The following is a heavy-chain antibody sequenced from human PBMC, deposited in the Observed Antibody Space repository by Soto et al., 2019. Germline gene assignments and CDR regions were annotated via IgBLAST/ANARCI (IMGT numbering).Heavy chain of an antibody. CDR3: TTDRPSYYYYYGMDV. CDR2: IKSKTDGGTT. Sequence: LRLSCAASGFTFSNAWMSWVRQXPGKGLEWVGRIKSKTDGGTTDYAAPVKGRFTISRDDSKNTLYLQMNSLKTEDTAVYYCTTDRPSYYYYYGMDVWGQGTTVTVSS. V-gene: IGHV3-15*01. J-gene: IGHJ6*02. CDR1: GFTFSNAW.